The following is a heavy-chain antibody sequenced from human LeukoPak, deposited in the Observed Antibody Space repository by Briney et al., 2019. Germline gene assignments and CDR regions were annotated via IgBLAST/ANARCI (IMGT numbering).Heavy chain of an antibody. CDR1: GFTFSSYW. CDR3: ARADFLLAVAGDFDY. CDR2: IKQDGSET. Sequence: GGPLRLSCAASGFTFSSYWMSWVRQAPGKGLEWVANIKQDGSETYYVDSVKGRFTISRDNAKNSLYLQMNSLRAEDTAVYYCARADFLLAVAGDFDYWGQGTRVTVSS. D-gene: IGHD6-19*01. J-gene: IGHJ4*02. V-gene: IGHV3-7*01.